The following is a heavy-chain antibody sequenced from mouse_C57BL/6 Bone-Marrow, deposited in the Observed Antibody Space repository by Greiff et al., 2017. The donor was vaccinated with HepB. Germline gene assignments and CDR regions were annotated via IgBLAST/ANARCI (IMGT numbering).Heavy chain of an antibody. D-gene: IGHD1-1*01. V-gene: IGHV1-19*01. CDR3: AGYGSSYDY. J-gene: IGHJ2*01. CDR2: INPYNGGT. CDR1: GYTFTDYY. Sequence: EVQLQESGPVLVKPGASVKMSCKASGYTFTDYYMNWVKQSHGKSLEWIGVINPYNGGTSYNQKFKGKATLTVDKSSSTAYMELNSLTSEDSAVYYCAGYGSSYDYWGQGTTLTVSS.